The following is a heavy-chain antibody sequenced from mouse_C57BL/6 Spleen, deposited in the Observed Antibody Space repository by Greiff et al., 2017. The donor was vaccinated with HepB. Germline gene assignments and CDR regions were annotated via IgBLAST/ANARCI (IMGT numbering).Heavy chain of an antibody. V-gene: IGHV5-4*01. J-gene: IGHJ2*01. CDR2: ISDGGSYT. D-gene: IGHD4-1*01. CDR1: GFTFSSYA. Sequence: EVQVVESGGGLVKPGGSLKLSCAASGFTFSSYAMSWVRQTPEKRLEWVATISDGGSYTYYPDNVKGRFTISRDNAKNNLYLQMSHLKSEDTAMYYCARDRDWDLYYFDYWGQGTTLTVSS. CDR3: ARDRDWDLYYFDY.